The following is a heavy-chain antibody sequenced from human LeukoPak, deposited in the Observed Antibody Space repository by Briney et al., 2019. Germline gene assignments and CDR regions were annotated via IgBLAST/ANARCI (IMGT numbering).Heavy chain of an antibody. CDR3: ARHRGSGSPYFDY. CDR2: IFYSGST. V-gene: IGHV4-59*08. CDR1: GDSISNYY. D-gene: IGHD3-10*01. Sequence: SETLFLTCTVSGDSISNYYWSWIRQSPGKGLEWIGYIFYSGSTRYNPSLKSRVTISVDTSKNQFSLKLSSVTAAHTAVYYCARHRGSGSPYFDYWGQGTLVTVSS. J-gene: IGHJ4*02.